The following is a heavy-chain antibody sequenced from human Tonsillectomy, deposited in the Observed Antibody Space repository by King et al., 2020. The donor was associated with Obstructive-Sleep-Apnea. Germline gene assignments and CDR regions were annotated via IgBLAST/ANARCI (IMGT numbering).Heavy chain of an antibody. CDR3: ASSWNYVRGPFDY. CDR2: ISSSSSYI. V-gene: IGHV3-21*01. J-gene: IGHJ4*02. Sequence: VQLVESGGGLVKPGGSLRLYCAASGFTFSSYSMNWVRQAPGKGLEWVSSISSSSSYIYYADSVKGRFTISRDNAKNSLYLQMNSLRAEDTAVYYCASSWNYVRGPFDYWGQGTLVTVSS. D-gene: IGHD1-7*01. CDR1: GFTFSSYS.